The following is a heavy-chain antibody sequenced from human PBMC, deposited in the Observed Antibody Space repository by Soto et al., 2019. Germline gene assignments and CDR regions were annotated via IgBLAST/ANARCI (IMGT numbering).Heavy chain of an antibody. CDR1: GGPFSGYY. CDR2: INHGGNA. V-gene: IGHV4-34*01. Sequence: QVQLQQWGAGLLKPSETLSLTCAGYGGPFSGYYWTWIRQPPGKGLEWIGEINHGGNANYNPSLKSRVPISVDPSKNQFSLRMTSVTAADTAVYYCARGLTLGYCSGTSCYNWFDPWGQGTLVTVSS. CDR3: ARGLTLGYCSGTSCYNWFDP. J-gene: IGHJ5*02. D-gene: IGHD2-2*01.